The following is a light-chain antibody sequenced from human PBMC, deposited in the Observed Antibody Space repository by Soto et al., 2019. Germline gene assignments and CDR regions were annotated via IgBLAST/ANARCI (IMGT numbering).Light chain of an antibody. CDR1: SSDVGRYKY. CDR2: EVS. V-gene: IGLV2-14*01. CDR3: SSYRSTKTRV. J-gene: IGLJ1*01. Sequence: QSVLTQPASVSGSPGQSITISCTGSSSDVGRYKYVSWYQHRPGEAPKLVIYEVSNRPSGVSKRFSGSWSGNMASPTISGLQAEDEADYHCSSYRSTKTRVVGTGTKGT.